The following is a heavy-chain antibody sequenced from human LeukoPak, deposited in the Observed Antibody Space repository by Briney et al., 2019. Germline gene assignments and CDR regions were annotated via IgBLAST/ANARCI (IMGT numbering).Heavy chain of an antibody. CDR2: INHSGST. J-gene: IGHJ6*03. CDR1: GGSFSGYY. CDR3: ARGTPYYDFWSGYLYYYYYMDV. D-gene: IGHD3-3*01. Sequence: PSETLSLTCAVYGGSFSGYYWSWIRQPPGKGLEWIGEINHSGSTNYNPSLKSRVTISVDTSKNQFSLKLSSVTAEDTAVYYCARGTPYYDFWSGYLYYYYYMDVWGKGTTVTVSS. V-gene: IGHV4-34*01.